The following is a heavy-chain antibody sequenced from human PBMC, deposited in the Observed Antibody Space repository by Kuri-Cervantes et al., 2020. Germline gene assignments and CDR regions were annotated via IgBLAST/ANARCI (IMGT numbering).Heavy chain of an antibody. CDR1: GFTFSSYA. CDR3: ARLPGYSSGWSEFGAFDI. J-gene: IGHJ3*02. V-gene: IGHV3-23*01. CDR2: ISGSGGST. D-gene: IGHD6-13*01. Sequence: GGSLRLSCAASGFTFSSYAMSWVRQAPGKGLEWVSAISGSGGSTYYADSVKGRFTISRDNSKNTLYLQMNSLRAEDTAVYYCARLPGYSSGWSEFGAFDIWGQGTMVTVSS.